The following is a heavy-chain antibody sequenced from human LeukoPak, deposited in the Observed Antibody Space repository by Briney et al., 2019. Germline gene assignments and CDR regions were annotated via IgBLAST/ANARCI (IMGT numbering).Heavy chain of an antibody. V-gene: IGHV1-8*01. Sequence: ASVKVSCKASGYTFTSYDINWVRQATGQGLEWMGWMNPNSGNTGYAQKFQGRVTMTRNISISTAYMELSSLRSEDTAVYYCARSWTYDYVWGSYRTSYYFDYWGQGTLVTVSS. CDR2: MNPNSGNT. CDR3: ARSWTYDYVWGSYRTSYYFDY. J-gene: IGHJ4*02. D-gene: IGHD3-16*02. CDR1: GYTFTSYD.